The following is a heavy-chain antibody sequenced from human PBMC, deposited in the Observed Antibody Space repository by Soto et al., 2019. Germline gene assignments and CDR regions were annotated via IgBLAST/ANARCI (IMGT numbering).Heavy chain of an antibody. CDR2: ISSSSSTI. J-gene: IGHJ6*03. CDR1: GFTFIIYS. Sequence: GGSLRLSCAASGFTFIIYSRNWVRQAPGKGLEWVSYISSSSSTIYYADSVKGRFTISRDNAKNSLYLQMNSLRAEDTAVYYCARAAKDIVGVYYYYYMDVWGKGTTVTVSS. V-gene: IGHV3-48*01. CDR3: ARAAKDIVGVYYYYYMDV. D-gene: IGHD2-15*01.